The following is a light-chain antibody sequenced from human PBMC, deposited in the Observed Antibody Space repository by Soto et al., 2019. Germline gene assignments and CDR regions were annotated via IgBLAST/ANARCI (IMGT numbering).Light chain of an antibody. CDR3: QTWGTGTHV. J-gene: IGLJ1*01. V-gene: IGLV4-69*01. Sequence: QPVLTQSPSASASLGASVKLTCTLSSGHSSYAIAWHQQQPEKGPRYLMKINSDGSHNKGDGIPDRFSGSSSGAERYLTISSLQSEDEADYYCQTWGTGTHVFGTGTKVTVL. CDR2: INSDGSH. CDR1: SGHSSYA.